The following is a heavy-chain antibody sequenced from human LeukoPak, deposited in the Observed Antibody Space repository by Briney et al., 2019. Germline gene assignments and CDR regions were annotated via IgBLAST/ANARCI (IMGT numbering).Heavy chain of an antibody. V-gene: IGHV3-48*01. J-gene: IGHJ4*02. CDR3: ARGRAEYYFDY. Sequence: GGSLRLSCAASGFTFSNYAMSWVRQAPGKGLEWVSYISSSSSTIYYADSVKGRFTISRDNAKNSLYLQMNSLRAEDTAVYYCARGRAEYYFDYWGQGTLVTVSS. CDR1: GFTFSNYA. CDR2: ISSSSSTI.